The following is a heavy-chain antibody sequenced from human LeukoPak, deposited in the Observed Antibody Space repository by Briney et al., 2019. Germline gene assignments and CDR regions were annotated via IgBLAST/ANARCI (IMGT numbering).Heavy chain of an antibody. CDR3: ARMGDYYDSSGYRHDAFDI. J-gene: IGHJ3*02. V-gene: IGHV4-4*07. Sequence: SETLSLTCTVSGASISGYYWSWIRQPAGKGLEWIGRIYTSGTTNYNPSLKSRVTMSVDTSKNQFSLKLSSVTAADTAVYYCARMGDYYDSSGYRHDAFDIWGQGTMVTVSS. CDR1: GASISGYY. CDR2: IYTSGTT. D-gene: IGHD3-22*01.